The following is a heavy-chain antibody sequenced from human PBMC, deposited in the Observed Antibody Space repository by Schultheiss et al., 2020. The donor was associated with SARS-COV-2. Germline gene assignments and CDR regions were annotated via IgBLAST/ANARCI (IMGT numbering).Heavy chain of an antibody. CDR2: IYYSGST. CDR3: ARDAVELRFSRFDY. Sequence: SETLSLTFTVSGGSISSGGYYWSWIRQHPGKGLEWIGYIYYSGSTYYNPSLKSRVTISVDTSKNQFSLKLSSVTAADTAVYYCARDAVELRFSRFDYWGQGTLVTVSS. CDR1: GGSISSGGYY. D-gene: IGHD3-3*01. V-gene: IGHV4-31*03. J-gene: IGHJ4*02.